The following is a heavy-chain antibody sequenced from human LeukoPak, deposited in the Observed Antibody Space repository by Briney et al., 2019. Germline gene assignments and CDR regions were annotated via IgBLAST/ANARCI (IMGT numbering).Heavy chain of an antibody. CDR1: GGSLSSYY. CDR2: IYYSGST. D-gene: IGHD3-3*01. CDR3: ARGLLRSKSWFDP. V-gene: IGHV4-59*01. J-gene: IGHJ5*02. Sequence: SETLSLTCTVSGGSLSSYYWSWIRHPPGKGLEWIGYIYYSGSTNYNPSLKSRVTISVDTSKNQFSLKLSSVTAADTAVYYCARGLLRSKSWFDPWGQGTLVTVSS.